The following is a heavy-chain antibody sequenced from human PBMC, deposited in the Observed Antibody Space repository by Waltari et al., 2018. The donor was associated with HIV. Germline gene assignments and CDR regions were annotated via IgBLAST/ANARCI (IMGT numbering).Heavy chain of an antibody. CDR3: AKGASGWSPGY. V-gene: IGHV3-30*18. CDR1: GFPFSGYA. D-gene: IGHD6-19*01. CDR2: ISYHGDEK. J-gene: IGHJ4*02. Sequence: QVHLVEYGVGVVQHGRALRLACAAYGFPFSGYAMHWVRQAQGKGLEWVAVISYHGDEKYYADSVKGRFTISRDNSKNTLYLQMNSLRAEDTAVYYCAKGASGWSPGYWGQGTLVTVSS.